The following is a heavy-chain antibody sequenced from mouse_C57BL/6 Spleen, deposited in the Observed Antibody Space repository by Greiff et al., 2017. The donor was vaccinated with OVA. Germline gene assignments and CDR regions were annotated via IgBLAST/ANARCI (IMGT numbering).Heavy chain of an antibody. CDR1: GCTFTSYW. V-gene: IGHV1-53*01. D-gene: IGHD1-1*01. Sequence: VKLQQPGTELVKPGASVKLSCKASGCTFTSYWMHWVKQRPGQGLEWIGNINPSNGGTNYNEKFKSKATLPVDKSSSTAYMQLSSLTSEDSAVYYCARSRYYYGSSWYFDVWGTGTTVTVSS. CDR2: INPSNGGT. J-gene: IGHJ1*03. CDR3: ARSRYYYGSSWYFDV.